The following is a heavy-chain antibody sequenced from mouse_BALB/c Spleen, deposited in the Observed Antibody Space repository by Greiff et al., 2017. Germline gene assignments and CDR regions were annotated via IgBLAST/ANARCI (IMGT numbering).Heavy chain of an antibody. D-gene: IGHD1-1*01. CDR2: INPSNGRT. J-gene: IGHJ4*01. V-gene: IGHV1S81*02. CDR1: GYTFTSYW. Sequence: QVQLKQSGAELVKPGASVKLSCKASGYTFTSYWMHWVKQRPGQGLEWIGEINPSNGRTNYNEKFKSKATLTVDKSSSTAYMQLSSLTSEDSAVYYCARGTTVVAEAMDYWGQGTSVTVSS. CDR3: ARGTTVVAEAMDY.